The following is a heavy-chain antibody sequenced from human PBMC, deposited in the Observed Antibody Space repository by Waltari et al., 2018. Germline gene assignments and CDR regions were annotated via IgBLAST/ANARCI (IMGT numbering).Heavy chain of an antibody. CDR2: IYYRGST. D-gene: IGHD6-19*01. CDR3: ARVVRVAVAGPGGYFDY. J-gene: IGHJ4*02. V-gene: IGHV4-39*07. Sequence: QLQLQESGPGLVKPSETLSLTCTVSGGSISSSSYYWGWIRQPPGKGLEWIGSIYYRGSTYYNPSLKSRVTISVDTSKNQFSLKLSSVTAADTAVYYCARVVRVAVAGPGGYFDYWGQGTLVTVSS. CDR1: GGSISSSSYY.